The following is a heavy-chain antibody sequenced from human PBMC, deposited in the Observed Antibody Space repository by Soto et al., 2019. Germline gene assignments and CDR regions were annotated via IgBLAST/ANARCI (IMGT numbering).Heavy chain of an antibody. CDR2: ISGSSSNT. Sequence: QMQLVESGGGLVKPGGSLRLSCAASGFTFSDYYMNWIRQAPGKGLEWVAYISGSSSNTNYEDSVKGPFTISRDKANPSPYLQMNGLRVEDTAVYYCARLLGYYDFVANSYRGWFDPWGQGTLVTVSS. V-gene: IGHV3-11*06. CDR1: GFTFSDYY. D-gene: IGHD3-3*01. J-gene: IGHJ5*02. CDR3: ARLLGYYDFVANSYRGWFDP.